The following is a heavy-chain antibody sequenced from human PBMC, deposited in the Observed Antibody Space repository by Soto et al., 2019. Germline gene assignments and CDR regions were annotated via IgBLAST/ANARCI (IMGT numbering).Heavy chain of an antibody. V-gene: IGHV3-30*18. CDR1: GFTFSSYG. D-gene: IGHD6-6*01. J-gene: IGHJ5*02. Sequence: VGSLRLSCAASGFTFSSYGMHWVRQAPGKGLEWVAVISYDGSNKYYADSVKGRFTISRDNSKNTLYLQMNSLRAEDTAVYYCAKDLTGIAAPRGGPWGQGTLVTVSS. CDR3: AKDLTGIAAPRGGP. CDR2: ISYDGSNK.